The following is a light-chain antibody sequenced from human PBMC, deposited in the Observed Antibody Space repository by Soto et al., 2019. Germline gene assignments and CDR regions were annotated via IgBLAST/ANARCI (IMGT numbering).Light chain of an antibody. V-gene: IGKV1-5*03. CDR2: KAS. J-gene: IGKJ5*01. Sequence: DIQMTQSPSTLSASVGDRVTITCRASQSISSWLAWYQQKPGKAPKSLIYKASSLESGVPSRFSGGGSGTEFTLTISSLQPDDFATYYCQQYTSYPITFGQGTRLEIK. CDR1: QSISSW. CDR3: QQYTSYPIT.